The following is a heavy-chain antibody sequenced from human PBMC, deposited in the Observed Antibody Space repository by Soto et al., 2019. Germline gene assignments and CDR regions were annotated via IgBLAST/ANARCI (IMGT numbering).Heavy chain of an antibody. Sequence: PGGSLRLSCAASGFTFSSYAMSWVRQAPGKGLEWVSAISGSGGSTYYADTVKGRFTISRDNSKNTLYQQMNSLRAEDTVVYYCAKATYDSSGYYLKRGEYYFDYWGQGTLVTVSS. CDR3: AKATYDSSGYYLKRGEYYFDY. CDR1: GFTFSSYA. V-gene: IGHV3-23*01. D-gene: IGHD3-22*01. J-gene: IGHJ4*02. CDR2: ISGSGGST.